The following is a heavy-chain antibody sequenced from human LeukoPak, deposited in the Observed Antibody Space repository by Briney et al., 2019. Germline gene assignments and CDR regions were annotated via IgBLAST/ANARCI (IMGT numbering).Heavy chain of an antibody. CDR3: ARVTGYMIEDYFDY. Sequence: PSETLSLTCTVSGGTISSYYWSWIRQPPGKGLEWIGYIYYSGSTNYNPSLKSRVTISVDTSKNQFSLKLRSVTAADTAVYYCARVTGYMIEDYFDYWGQGILVTVSS. CDR1: GGTISSYY. CDR2: IYYSGST. D-gene: IGHD3-9*01. V-gene: IGHV4-59*01. J-gene: IGHJ4*02.